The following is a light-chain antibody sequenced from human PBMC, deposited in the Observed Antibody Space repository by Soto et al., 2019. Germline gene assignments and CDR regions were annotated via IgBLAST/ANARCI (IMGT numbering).Light chain of an antibody. V-gene: IGLV2-11*01. CDR1: SSDVGGYNY. CDR3: CSYSGSYTFGVV. Sequence: QSALTQPRSVSGSPGQSVTISCTGTSSDVGGYNYVSWYQQHPGKAPKLMIYDVSKRPSGVPDRFSGSKSGNTASLTISGLQAEDEADYYCCSYSGSYTFGVVFGGVTKLTV. J-gene: IGLJ2*01. CDR2: DVS.